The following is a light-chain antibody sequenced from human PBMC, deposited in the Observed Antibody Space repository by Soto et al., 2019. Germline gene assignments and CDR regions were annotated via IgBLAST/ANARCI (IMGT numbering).Light chain of an antibody. CDR2: DAS. CDR3: QQYSAKWA. CDR1: QTIYTW. V-gene: IGKV1-5*01. Sequence: DIQMTQSPSSLSASVEDRVIITCRASQTIYTWLAWYQQKPGRAPKLLIYDASTLESWVPSRFSGSGSGTEFTLTISSLQPDDFATYYCQQYSAKWAFGQGTKVDIK. J-gene: IGKJ1*01.